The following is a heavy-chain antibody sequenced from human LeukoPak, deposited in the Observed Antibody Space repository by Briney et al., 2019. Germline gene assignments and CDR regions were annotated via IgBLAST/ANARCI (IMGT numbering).Heavy chain of an antibody. CDR1: GFTFSSYG. CDR3: ARSRGFGEILPFDY. J-gene: IGHJ4*02. D-gene: IGHD3-10*01. CDR2: IRYDGSNK. V-gene: IGHV3-30*02. Sequence: GGSLRLSCAASGFTFSSYGMHWVRQAPGKGLEWVAFIRYDGSNKYYADSVKGRFTISRDNSKSTIYLQMNSLRGDDTAVYYCARSRGFGEILPFDYWGQGTLVTVSS.